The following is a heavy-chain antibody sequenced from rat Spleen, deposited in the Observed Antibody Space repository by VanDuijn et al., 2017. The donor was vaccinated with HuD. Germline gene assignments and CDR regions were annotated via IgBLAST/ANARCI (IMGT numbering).Heavy chain of an antibody. CDR1: GFTFSDYA. CDR3: VRRDYGYNVDY. Sequence: EVQLVESGGGLVQPGNSLKLSCAASGFTFSDYAMAWVRQSPKKGLEWVATIIYDGSSTDYRDSVKGRFTISRDNAKSTLYLQMDSLRSEDTATYYCVRRDYGYNVDYWGQGVMVTVSS. V-gene: IGHV5-17*01. CDR2: IIYDGSST. D-gene: IGHD1-9*01. J-gene: IGHJ2*01.